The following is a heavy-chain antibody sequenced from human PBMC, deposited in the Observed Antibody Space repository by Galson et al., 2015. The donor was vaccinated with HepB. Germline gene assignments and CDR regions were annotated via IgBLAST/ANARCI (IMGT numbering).Heavy chain of an antibody. CDR2: INTNTGNP. CDR3: ARDLAYYDSSGYYYVDI. J-gene: IGHJ3*02. V-gene: IGHV7-4-1*02. Sequence: SVKVSCKASGYTFTSYAMNWVRQAPGQGLEWMGWINTNTGNPTYAQGFTGRFVFSLDTSVSTAYLQISSLKAEDTAVYYCARDLAYYDSSGYYYVDIWGQGTMVTVSS. CDR1: GYTFTSYA. D-gene: IGHD3-22*01.